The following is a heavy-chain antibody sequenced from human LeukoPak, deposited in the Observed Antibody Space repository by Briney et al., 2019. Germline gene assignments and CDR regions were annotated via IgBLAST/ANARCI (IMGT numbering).Heavy chain of an antibody. CDR1: GGSFSGYY. Sequence: NPSETLSLTCAVYGGSFSGYYWSWIRQPPGKGLEWIGSIYHSGSTYYNPSLKSRVTISVDTSKNQFSLKLSSVTAADTAVYYCARAIESPEAPYGDHFDYWGQGTLVTVSS. J-gene: IGHJ4*02. CDR3: ARAIESPEAPYGDHFDY. V-gene: IGHV4-34*01. CDR2: IYHSGST. D-gene: IGHD4-17*01.